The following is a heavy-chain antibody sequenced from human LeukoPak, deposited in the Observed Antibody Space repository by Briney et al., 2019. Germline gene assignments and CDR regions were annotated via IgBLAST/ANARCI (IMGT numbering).Heavy chain of an antibody. V-gene: IGHV3-15*01. Sequence: GGSLRLSCAASGFTFSNAWLSWVRQAPGKGREWVGRIKSKTDGGTTDYVAPEKGRFTISRDDSKNTLYLQMNSLKTEDTAVYYCTTDRGYFDYWGQGALVTVSS. CDR1: GFTFSNAW. CDR2: IKSKTDGGTT. J-gene: IGHJ4*02. CDR3: TTDRGYFDY.